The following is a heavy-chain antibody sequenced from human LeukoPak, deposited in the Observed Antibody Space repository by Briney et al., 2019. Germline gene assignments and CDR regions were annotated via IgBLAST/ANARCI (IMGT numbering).Heavy chain of an antibody. Sequence: SETLSLTCTVSGGSISSYNWSWIRQSPGKGLEWFGYIYYSGSTNYNPSLKSRVTISVDTSKNQFSLKLSSVPAADTAVYYCARDKLIAARPYAFDIWGQGTMVTVSS. V-gene: IGHV4-59*01. CDR2: IYYSGST. CDR1: GGSISSYN. J-gene: IGHJ3*02. CDR3: ARDKLIAARPYAFDI. D-gene: IGHD6-6*01.